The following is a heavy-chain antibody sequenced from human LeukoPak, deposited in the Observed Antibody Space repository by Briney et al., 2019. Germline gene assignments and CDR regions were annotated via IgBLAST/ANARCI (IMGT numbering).Heavy chain of an antibody. D-gene: IGHD3-22*01. CDR3: AKVYDSSGYYY. V-gene: IGHV3-23*01. Sequence: PGGSLRLSCAASGFSFSSYSMNWVRQAPGKGLEWVSAISGSGGSTYYADSVKGRFTISRDNSKNTLYLQMNSLRAEDTAVYYCAKVYDSSGYYYWGQGTLVTVSS. CDR2: ISGSGGST. CDR1: GFSFSSYS. J-gene: IGHJ4*02.